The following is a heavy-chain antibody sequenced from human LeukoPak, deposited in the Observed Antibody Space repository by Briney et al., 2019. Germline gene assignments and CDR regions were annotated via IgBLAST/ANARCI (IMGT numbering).Heavy chain of an antibody. CDR3: AIWVGTTLIFDY. CDR2: FNPEDGET. Sequence: ASVKVSCKVSGYTLTELFMHWVRQAPGKGLEWMGGFNPEDGETIYAQKFQGRVTMTEDTSADTAYMELSSLRSEDTAVYYCAIWVGTTLIFDYWGQGTLVTVSS. CDR1: GYTLTELF. D-gene: IGHD2-21*02. J-gene: IGHJ4*02. V-gene: IGHV1-24*01.